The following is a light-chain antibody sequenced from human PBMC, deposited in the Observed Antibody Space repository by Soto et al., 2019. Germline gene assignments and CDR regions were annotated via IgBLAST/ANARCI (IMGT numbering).Light chain of an antibody. Sequence: DIHMTQSPSTLSASVGDRVTITCRASQSISIWLAWYQQKPGRAPNLLIYGTSSLESGVPSRFSDSGSGTEFTLTISSLQPDDFATYYCQHYNYYSWTFGQETKVELK. CDR3: QHYNYYSWT. J-gene: IGKJ1*01. CDR2: GTS. V-gene: IGKV1-5*03. CDR1: QSISIW.